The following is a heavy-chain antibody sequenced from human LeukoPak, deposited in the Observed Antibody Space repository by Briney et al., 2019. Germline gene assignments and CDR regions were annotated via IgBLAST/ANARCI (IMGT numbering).Heavy chain of an antibody. CDR3: AREIVDTGYYYGMDV. Sequence: ASVKVSCKASGYTFTGYYMHWVRQAPGQGLEWMGWISAYNGNTNYAQKLQGRVTMTTDTSTSTAYMELRSLRSDDTAVYYCAREIVDTGYYYGMDVWGQGTTVTVSS. J-gene: IGHJ6*02. CDR2: ISAYNGNT. D-gene: IGHD5-12*01. CDR1: GYTFTGYY. V-gene: IGHV1-18*04.